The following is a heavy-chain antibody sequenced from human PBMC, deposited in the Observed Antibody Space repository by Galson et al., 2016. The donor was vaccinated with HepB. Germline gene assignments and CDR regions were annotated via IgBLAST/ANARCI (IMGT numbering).Heavy chain of an antibody. J-gene: IGHJ5*01. V-gene: IGHV2-5*02. CDR3: ARRPVRFSHVFDP. D-gene: IGHD4-17*01. CDR1: GFSLGPRGVG. Sequence: PALVKPTQTLTLTCNFSGFSLGPRGVGVGWIRQPPGQALEWLALLYWDGESRYSPPLQGRLTITKDTSENQVVLTMTNMNSADTGTYYCARRPVRFSHVFDPWGQGTLVTVSS. CDR2: LYWDGES.